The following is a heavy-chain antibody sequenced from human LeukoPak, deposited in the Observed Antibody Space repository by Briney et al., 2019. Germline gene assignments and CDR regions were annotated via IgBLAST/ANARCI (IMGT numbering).Heavy chain of an antibody. Sequence: PGTSLRLSCIISGFPFDTYGMHWARQAPGKGLEWVAVISYDGSNKYYADSVKGRFTISRDNSKNTLYLQMNSLRAEDTAVYYCAREADYGDDFNWFDPWGQGTLVTVSS. J-gene: IGHJ5*02. CDR2: ISYDGSNK. CDR1: GFPFDTYG. D-gene: IGHD4-17*01. CDR3: AREADYGDDFNWFDP. V-gene: IGHV3-30-3*01.